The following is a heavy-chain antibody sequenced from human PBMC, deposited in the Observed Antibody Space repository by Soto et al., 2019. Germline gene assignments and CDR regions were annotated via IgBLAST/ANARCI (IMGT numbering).Heavy chain of an antibody. V-gene: IGHV4-39*01. J-gene: IGHJ4*02. CDR1: GDSINSDSYY. CDR2: IYYRGNT. D-gene: IGHD3-9*01. Sequence: QLQLQESGPGLVKPSETLSLTCSVSGDSINSDSYYWGWTRQPPGKGLEWIGSIYYRGNTYYNPSLKPRVTISLDKPKSQFSLKLNSVTAADSAVYFCARLEGLATISYYFDYWGQGTLVTVSS. CDR3: ARLEGLATISYYFDY.